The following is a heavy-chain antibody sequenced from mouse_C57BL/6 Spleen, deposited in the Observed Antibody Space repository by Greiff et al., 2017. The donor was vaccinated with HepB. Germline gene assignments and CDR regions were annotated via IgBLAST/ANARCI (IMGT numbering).Heavy chain of an antibody. CDR1: GFTFSSYA. V-gene: IGHV5-4*01. J-gene: IGHJ2*01. CDR2: ISDGGSYT. D-gene: IGHD2-3*01. CDR3: ARFYDGYFDY. Sequence: EVHLVESGGGLVKPGGSLKLSCAASGFTFSSYAMSWVRQTPEKRLEWVATISDGGSYTYYPDNVKGRFTISRDNAKNNLYLQMSHLKSEDTAMYYCARFYDGYFDYWGQGTTRTVSS.